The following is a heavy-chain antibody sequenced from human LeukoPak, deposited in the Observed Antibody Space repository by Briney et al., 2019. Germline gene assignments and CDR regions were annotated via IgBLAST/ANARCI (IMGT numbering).Heavy chain of an antibody. CDR3: AGYYGSGSYDY. CDR1: GFTFSSYS. CDR2: ISSSSSYI. Sequence: GGSLRLSCAASGFTFSSYSMNWVRQAPGKGLGWVSSISSSSSYIYYADSVKGRFTISRDNAKNSLYLQMNSLRAEDTAVYYCAGYYGSGSYDYWGQGTLVTVSS. V-gene: IGHV3-21*01. J-gene: IGHJ4*02. D-gene: IGHD3-10*01.